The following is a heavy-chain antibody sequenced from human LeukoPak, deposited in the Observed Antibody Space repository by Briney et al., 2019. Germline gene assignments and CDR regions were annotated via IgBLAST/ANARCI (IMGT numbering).Heavy chain of an antibody. CDR2: IYYSGST. Sequence: NPSETLSLTCTVSGGSISSSSYYWGWIRQPPGKGLEWIGSIYYSGSTYYNPSLKSRVTISVDTSKNQCSLKLSSVTAADTAVYYCARATMIRGVWGAFDIWGQGTMVTVSS. J-gene: IGHJ3*02. CDR1: GGSISSSSYY. CDR3: ARATMIRGVWGAFDI. D-gene: IGHD3-10*01. V-gene: IGHV4-39*07.